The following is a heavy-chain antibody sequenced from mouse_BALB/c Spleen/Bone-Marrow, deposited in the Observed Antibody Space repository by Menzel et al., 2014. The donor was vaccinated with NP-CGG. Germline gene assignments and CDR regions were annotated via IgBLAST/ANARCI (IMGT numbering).Heavy chain of an antibody. CDR2: IDPANGNT. CDR1: GFNIKDTY. Sequence: EVKLQESGAELVKPGASVKLSCTASGFNIKDTYMHWVKQRPEQGLEWIGRIDPANGNTKYDPKFPGKATITADTSSNTAYLQLSSLTSEDTAVYYCANYYYGSSLFAYWGQGTLVTVSA. J-gene: IGHJ3*01. D-gene: IGHD1-1*01. CDR3: ANYYYGSSLFAY. V-gene: IGHV14-3*02.